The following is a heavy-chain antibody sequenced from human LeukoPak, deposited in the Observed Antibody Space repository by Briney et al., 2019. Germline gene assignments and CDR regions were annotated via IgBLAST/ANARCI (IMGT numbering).Heavy chain of an antibody. D-gene: IGHD3-22*01. V-gene: IGHV5-51*01. Sequence: GESLKISCKGSGYSYTSYWIGWVRQMPGKGLEWIGVIYPDDSDTTYSPSFQGQVTISADKSSSTAYLQWSSLKASDTAMYYCASAGDSSGYYYFSAFDIWGQGTMVTVSS. CDR1: GYSYTSYW. CDR2: IYPDDSDT. J-gene: IGHJ3*02. CDR3: ASAGDSSGYYYFSAFDI.